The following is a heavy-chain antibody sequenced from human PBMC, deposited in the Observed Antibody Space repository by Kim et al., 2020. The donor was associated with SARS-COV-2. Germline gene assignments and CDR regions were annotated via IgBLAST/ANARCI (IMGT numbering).Heavy chain of an antibody. V-gene: IGHV3-11*01. CDR1: GFTFSDYY. CDR2: ISSSGSTI. J-gene: IGHJ3*02. D-gene: IGHD6-13*01. Sequence: GGSLRLSCAASGFTFSDYYMSWIRQAPGKGLEWVSYISSSGSTIYYADSVKGRFTISRDNAKNSLYLQMNSLRAEDTAVYYCARDPIRDETWWAAARSENAFDIWGQGTMVTVSS. CDR3: ARDPIRDETWWAAARSENAFDI.